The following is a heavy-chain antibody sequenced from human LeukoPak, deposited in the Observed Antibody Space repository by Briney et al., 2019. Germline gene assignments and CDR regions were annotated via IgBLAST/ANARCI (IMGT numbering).Heavy chain of an antibody. V-gene: IGHV4-59*08. J-gene: IGHJ4*02. CDR1: GVSLSTYY. CDR2: LYDSGST. D-gene: IGHD6-13*01. CDR3: AKHGGSWTFDY. Sequence: SETLSLTCTVSGVSLSTYYWSWIRHPPGKGVEWIGYLYDSGSTNYNPSLKSRVTISVDTPKNQFSLKLSSVTAADTAMYYCAKHGGSWTFDYWGQGTLVTVSS.